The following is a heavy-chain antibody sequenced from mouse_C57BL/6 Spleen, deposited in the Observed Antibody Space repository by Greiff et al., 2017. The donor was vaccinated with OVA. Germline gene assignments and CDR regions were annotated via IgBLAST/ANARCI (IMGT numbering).Heavy chain of an antibody. CDR1: GYTFTSYW. CDR2: INPSNGVT. J-gene: IGHJ4*01. D-gene: IGHD3-2*02. Sequence: QVQLQQPGTELVKPGASVKLSCKASGYTFTSYWMHWVKQRPGQGLEWIGNINPSNGVTNYNEKFKSKATLTVDKSSSTAYMQLSSLTSEDSAVYYCAREEQLRLPLYYYAMDYWGQGTSVTVSS. CDR3: AREEQLRLPLYYYAMDY. V-gene: IGHV1-53*01.